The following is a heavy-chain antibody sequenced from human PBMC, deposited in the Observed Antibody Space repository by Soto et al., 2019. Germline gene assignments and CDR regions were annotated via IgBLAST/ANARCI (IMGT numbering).Heavy chain of an antibody. D-gene: IGHD4-4*01. J-gene: IGHJ6*02. CDR1: GFTFSNAW. CDR2: IKSKTDGGTT. Sequence: GGSLRLSCAASGFTFSNAWMSWVRQAPGKGLEWVGRIKSKTDGGTTDYAAPVKGRFTISRDDSKNTLYLQMNSLKTEDTAVYYCTTGPYSNYYYYYYGMDVWGQGTTVTVSS. CDR3: TTGPYSNYYYYYYGMDV. V-gene: IGHV3-15*01.